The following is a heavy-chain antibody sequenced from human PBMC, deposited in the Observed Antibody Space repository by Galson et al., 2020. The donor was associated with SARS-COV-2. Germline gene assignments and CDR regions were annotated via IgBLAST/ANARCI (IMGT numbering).Heavy chain of an antibody. CDR1: GFTFSSYE. CDR2: ISSSGSTI. D-gene: IGHD4-17*01. J-gene: IGHJ4*02. V-gene: IGHV3-48*03. Sequence: GGSLRLSCAASGFTFSSYEMNWVRQAPGKGLEWVSYISSSGSTIYYADSVKGRFTISRDNAKNSLYLQMNSLRAEDTAVYYCAREPHDYGDHGGYWGQGTLVTVSS. CDR3: AREPHDYGDHGGY.